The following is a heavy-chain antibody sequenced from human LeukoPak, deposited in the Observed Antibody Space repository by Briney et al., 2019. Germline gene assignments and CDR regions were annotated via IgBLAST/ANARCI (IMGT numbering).Heavy chain of an antibody. V-gene: IGHV3-30*02. CDR3: ARAPDIVVVPAAIFDY. CDR2: IRYDGSNK. Sequence: PGGSLRLSCAASGFTFSSYGMHWVRQAPGKGLEWVAFIRYDGSNKYYADSVKGRFTISRDNSKNTLYLQMNSLRAEDTAVYYCARAPDIVVVPAAIFDYWGQGTLVTVSS. CDR1: GFTFSSYG. J-gene: IGHJ4*02. D-gene: IGHD2-2*01.